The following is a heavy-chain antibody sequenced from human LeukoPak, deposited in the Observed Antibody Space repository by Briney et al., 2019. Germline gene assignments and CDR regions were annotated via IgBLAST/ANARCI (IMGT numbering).Heavy chain of an antibody. J-gene: IGHJ3*02. D-gene: IGHD3-10*01. Sequence: PGGSLRLSCAASGFTFSSYWMHWVRQAPGKGLVWVSRINSDGSSTSYADSVKGRFTISRDNAKNTLYLQMNSLRAEDTAVYYCARGIRGGGAFDIWGQGTMVTVSS. V-gene: IGHV3-74*01. CDR1: GFTFSSYW. CDR2: INSDGSST. CDR3: ARGIRGGGAFDI.